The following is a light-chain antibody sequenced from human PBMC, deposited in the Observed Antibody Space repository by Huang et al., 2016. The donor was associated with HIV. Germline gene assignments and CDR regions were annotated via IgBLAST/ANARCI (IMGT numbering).Light chain of an antibody. CDR1: QSVRKY. CDR2: DAS. CDR3: QQRSNWSPLT. Sequence: EIVLTQSPATLSLSPGERATLSCRASQSVRKYLAWYQQKPGEAPRLLIYDASNRAPCIPARFSGSGSGTDFTLTINSLEPEDSAVYYCQQRSNWSPLTFGGGTKVEI. V-gene: IGKV3-11*01. J-gene: IGKJ4*01.